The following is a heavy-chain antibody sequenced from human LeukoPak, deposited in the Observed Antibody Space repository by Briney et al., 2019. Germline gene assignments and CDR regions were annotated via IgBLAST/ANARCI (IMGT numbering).Heavy chain of an antibody. CDR2: IKQDGSEK. CDR3: ARDRELGSSGWYPSYYYYMDV. J-gene: IGHJ6*03. Sequence: PGGSLRLSCAVSGFTFSSYWMSWVRQAPGKGLEWVANIKQDGSEKYYVDSVKGRFTISRDNAKNSLYLQMNSLRAEDTAVYYCARDRELGSSGWYPSYYYYMDVWGKGTTVTVSS. V-gene: IGHV3-7*01. CDR1: GFTFSSYW. D-gene: IGHD6-19*01.